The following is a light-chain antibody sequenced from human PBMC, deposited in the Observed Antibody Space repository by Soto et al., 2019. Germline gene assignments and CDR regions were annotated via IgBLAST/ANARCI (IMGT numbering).Light chain of an antibody. CDR2: GAS. Sequence: EVLMTQSPATLSVSPGERATLSCRASQSISSNLAWYQQKPGQSPRLLIYGASSRATGVPVRFSGSGSGTEFTLTISSLQSEDFAVYYCQQYNKWPRTFGQGTKVDIK. V-gene: IGKV3-15*01. CDR3: QQYNKWPRT. CDR1: QSISSN. J-gene: IGKJ1*01.